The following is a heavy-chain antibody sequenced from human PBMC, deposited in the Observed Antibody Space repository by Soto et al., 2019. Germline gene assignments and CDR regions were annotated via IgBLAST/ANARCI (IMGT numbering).Heavy chain of an antibody. V-gene: IGHV3-48*01. Sequence: EVQLVESGGGLVQPGGSLRLSCAASGFTFSSYSMNWVRQAPGKGLEWGSYISSSSTTKYYADSVKGRFTISRDNANNSLYLQMNSLRAEDTAVYYCARDGCSGSNCLNWFDPWGQGTLVTVSS. CDR3: ARDGCSGSNCLNWFDP. CDR2: ISSSSTTK. D-gene: IGHD2-15*01. J-gene: IGHJ5*02. CDR1: GFTFSSYS.